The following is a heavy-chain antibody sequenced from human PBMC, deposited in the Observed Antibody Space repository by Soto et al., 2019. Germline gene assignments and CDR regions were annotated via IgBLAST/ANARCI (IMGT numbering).Heavy chain of an antibody. J-gene: IGHJ1*01. D-gene: IGHD2-15*01. Sequence: QVQLQQWGAGLLKPSETLSLTCAVYGGSFSGYYWSWIRQPPGKGLECIGEINHSGSTNYNPSRKSRVSIAVDTSKNEFARKRAAVTVGDGAVYYFARGDSVAGNGGGLWGQGTLVTVAS. CDR1: GGSFSGYY. V-gene: IGHV4-34*01. CDR2: INHSGST. CDR3: ARGDSVAGNGGGL.